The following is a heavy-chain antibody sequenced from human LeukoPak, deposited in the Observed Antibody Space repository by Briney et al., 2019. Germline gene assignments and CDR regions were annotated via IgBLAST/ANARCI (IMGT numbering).Heavy chain of an antibody. CDR2: IHYSGTT. J-gene: IGHJ4*02. V-gene: IGHV4-59*01. CDR1: GGSMSGYY. D-gene: IGHD5-12*01. CDR3: ARRRVYSGSGEFDF. Sequence: PSETLSLICTVSGGSMSGYYWSWIRQPPGKGLEWIGYIHYSGTTNYNSSLKSRVTISLDTSRNQFSLKLRSVTTADTAVYYCARRRVYSGSGEFDFWGQGTLVTVSS.